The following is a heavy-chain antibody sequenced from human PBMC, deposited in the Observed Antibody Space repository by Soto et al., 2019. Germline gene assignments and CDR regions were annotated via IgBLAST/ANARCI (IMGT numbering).Heavy chain of an antibody. D-gene: IGHD6-19*01. Sequence: QVQLVQSGAEVKKPGASVKVSCKASGYTFTSYGISWVRQAPGQGLEWMGWISAYNGNTNYAQKLQGRVTMTTDTSTSTAYRELRSLRSDDTAVYYCARDEGIAVATYGMDVWGQGTTVTVSS. CDR1: GYTFTSYG. CDR3: ARDEGIAVATYGMDV. V-gene: IGHV1-18*01. CDR2: ISAYNGNT. J-gene: IGHJ6*02.